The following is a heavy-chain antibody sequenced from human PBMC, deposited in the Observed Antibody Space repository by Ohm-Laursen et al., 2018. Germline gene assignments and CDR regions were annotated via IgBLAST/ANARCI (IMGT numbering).Heavy chain of an antibody. CDR3: ATAPWGRYYYDSSGYFHY. D-gene: IGHD3-22*01. J-gene: IGHJ4*02. CDR1: GYTLTELS. Sequence: ASVKVSCKVSGYTLTELSMHWVRQAPGKGLEWMGGFDPEDGETIYAQKFQGRVTMTEDTSTDTAYMELSSLRSEDTAVYYCATAPWGRYYYDSSGYFHYWGQGTLVTVSS. V-gene: IGHV1-24*01. CDR2: FDPEDGET.